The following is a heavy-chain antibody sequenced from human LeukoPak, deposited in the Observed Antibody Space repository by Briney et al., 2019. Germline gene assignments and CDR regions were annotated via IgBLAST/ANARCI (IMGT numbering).Heavy chain of an antibody. CDR1: GGSISSYY. V-gene: IGHV4-4*09. D-gene: IGHD6-13*01. CDR2: IYTSGST. CDR3: ARVYSSSWYYYYYMDV. J-gene: IGHJ6*03. Sequence: SETLSLTCTVSGGSISSYYWSWIRQPPGKGLEWIGYIYTSGSTNYNPSLKSRVTISVDTSKNQFSLKLSSVTAADTAVYYCARVYSSSWYYYYYMDVWGQGTLVTVSS.